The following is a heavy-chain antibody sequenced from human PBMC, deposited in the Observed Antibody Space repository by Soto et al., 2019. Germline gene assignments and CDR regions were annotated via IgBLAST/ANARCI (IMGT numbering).Heavy chain of an antibody. V-gene: IGHV3-74*01. D-gene: IGHD2-15*01. CDR2: INSDGSST. CDR1: GFTFSSYW. J-gene: IGHJ4*02. Sequence: PGGSLRLSCAASGFTFSSYWMHWVRQAPGKGLVWVSRINSDGSSTSYADSVKGRFTISRDNAKNTLFLQMDSLRVEDTAVYFCARDRANSCFDFWGQGTLVTVSS. CDR3: ARDRANSCFDF.